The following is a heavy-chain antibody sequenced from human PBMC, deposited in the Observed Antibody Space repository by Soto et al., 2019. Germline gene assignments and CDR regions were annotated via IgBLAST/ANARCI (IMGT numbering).Heavy chain of an antibody. J-gene: IGHJ5*02. CDR1: GGRFSTYT. D-gene: IGHD2-15*01. V-gene: IGHV1-69*06. CDR2: IIPMFGTP. CDR3: ARGLECRGYCLDKPTWFGP. Sequence: SVQFSCKASGGRFSTYTFSWVRQAPGQGLEWMARIIPMFGTPYYAQKFQGRVTITADKSTSTVYMELSSLGSDDTAVYFCARGLECRGYCLDKPTWFGPWGQGTLVTVSS.